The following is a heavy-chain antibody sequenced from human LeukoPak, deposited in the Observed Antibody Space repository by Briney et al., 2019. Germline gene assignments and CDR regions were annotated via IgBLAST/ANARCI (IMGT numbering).Heavy chain of an antibody. CDR2: IYSGGST. D-gene: IGHD1-14*01. CDR3: ARGTDAFDV. J-gene: IGHJ3*01. CDR1: GFIVSNKY. Sequence: GGSLRLSCAASGFIVSNKYMTWVRQAPGKGLEGVSVIYSGGSTYYADSVKGRFTISRDNSKNTLYLQMNSLRAEDTAVYYCARGTDAFDVWGQGTMVTVSS. V-gene: IGHV3-53*01.